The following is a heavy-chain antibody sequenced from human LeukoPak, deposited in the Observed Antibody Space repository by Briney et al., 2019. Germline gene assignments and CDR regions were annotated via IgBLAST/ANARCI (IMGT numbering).Heavy chain of an antibody. D-gene: IGHD6-13*01. CDR2: INPNSGGT. Sequence: VASVKVSCTASGYTFTGYYMHWVRQAPGQGLEWMGWINPNSGGTNYAQKFQGRVTMTRDTSISTAYMELSRLRSDDTAVYYCARVDAAAGGWFDPWGQGTLVTVSS. CDR1: GYTFTGYY. V-gene: IGHV1-2*02. CDR3: ARVDAAAGGWFDP. J-gene: IGHJ5*02.